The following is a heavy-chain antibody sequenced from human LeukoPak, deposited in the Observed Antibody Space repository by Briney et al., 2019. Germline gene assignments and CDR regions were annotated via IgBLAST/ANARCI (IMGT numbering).Heavy chain of an antibody. J-gene: IGHJ4*02. CDR1: GGTFSSYA. CDR2: IIPIFGTA. V-gene: IGHV1-69*05. D-gene: IGHD3-22*01. Sequence: SVKVSCKASGGTFSSYAISWVRQAPGQGLEWMGGIIPIFGTANYTQKFQGRVTITTDESTSTAYMELSSLRSEDTAVYYCATSSEYYYDSSGYYGYWGQGTLVTVSS. CDR3: ATSSEYYYDSSGYYGY.